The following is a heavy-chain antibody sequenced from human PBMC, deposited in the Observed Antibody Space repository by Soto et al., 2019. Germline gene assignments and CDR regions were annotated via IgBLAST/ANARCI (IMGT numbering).Heavy chain of an antibody. J-gene: IGHJ3*02. CDR1: VGSISSYY. CDR2: IYYSGST. CDR3: ARSGRGQQLVPAFDI. V-gene: IGHV4-59*01. D-gene: IGHD6-13*01. Sequence: PSETLSLTCTVSVGSISSYYWSWIRQPPGKGLEWIGYIYYSGSTNYNPSLKSRVTISVDTSKNQFSLKLSSVTAADTAVYYCARSGRGQQLVPAFDIWGQGTMVTVS.